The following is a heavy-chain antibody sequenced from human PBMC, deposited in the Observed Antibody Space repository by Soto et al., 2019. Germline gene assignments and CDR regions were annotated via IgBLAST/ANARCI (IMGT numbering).Heavy chain of an antibody. V-gene: IGHV4-34*01. CDR1: GGSFSGYY. J-gene: IGHJ6*02. D-gene: IGHD3-10*01. CDR2: INHSGST. CDR3: ARLLKGFGHTRIYYYYGMDV. Sequence: PSETLSLTCAVYGGSFSGYYWSWIRQPPGKGLEWIGEINHSGSTNYNPSLKSRVTISVDTSKNQFSLKLSSVTAADTAVYYCARLLKGFGHTRIYYYYGMDVWGQGTTVS.